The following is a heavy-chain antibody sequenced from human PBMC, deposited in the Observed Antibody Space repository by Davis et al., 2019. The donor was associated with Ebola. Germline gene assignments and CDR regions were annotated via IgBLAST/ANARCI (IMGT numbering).Heavy chain of an antibody. Sequence: KVSCKGSGYSFTSYWIGWVRQMPGKGLEWMGIIYPGDSDTRYSPSFQGQVTISADKSISTAYLQWSSLKASDTAMYYCARRGTKARSRFDPWGQGTLVTVSS. CDR1: GYSFTSYW. CDR3: ARRGTKARSRFDP. J-gene: IGHJ5*02. V-gene: IGHV5-51*01. D-gene: IGHD2-8*01. CDR2: IYPGDSDT.